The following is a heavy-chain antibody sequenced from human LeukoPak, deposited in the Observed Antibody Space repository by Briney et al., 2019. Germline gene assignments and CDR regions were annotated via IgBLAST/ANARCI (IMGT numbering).Heavy chain of an antibody. CDR1: GFTFSSYG. Sequence: GGSLRLSCAASGFTFSSYGMHWVCQAPGKRLEWVAVISYDGSNKYYADSVKGRFTISRDNSKNTLYLQMNSLRAEDTAVYYCAKDGEIAAADPYYFDYWGQGTLVTVSS. V-gene: IGHV3-30*18. J-gene: IGHJ4*02. D-gene: IGHD6-13*01. CDR2: ISYDGSNK. CDR3: AKDGEIAAADPYYFDY.